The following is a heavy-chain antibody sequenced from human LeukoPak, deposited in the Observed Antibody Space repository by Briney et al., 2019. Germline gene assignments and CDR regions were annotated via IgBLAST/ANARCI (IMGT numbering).Heavy chain of an antibody. J-gene: IGHJ4*02. V-gene: IGHV1-8*01. D-gene: IGHD6-6*01. Sequence: ASVKVSCEASGYTFTSYDINWVRQATGQGREWMGWMNPNSGNTGYAQKFQGRVTMTRNTSISTAYMELSSLRSEDTAVYYCARGRFLYSSSSEGDYWGQGTLVTVSS. CDR1: GYTFTSYD. CDR2: MNPNSGNT. CDR3: ARGRFLYSSSSEGDY.